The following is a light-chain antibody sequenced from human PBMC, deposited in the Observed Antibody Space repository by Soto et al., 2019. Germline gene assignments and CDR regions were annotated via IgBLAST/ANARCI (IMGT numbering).Light chain of an antibody. V-gene: IGLV1-40*01. Sequence: QSVLTQPPSLSGAPGQRVTISCTGSRSNIGAGYDVHWYQQLPGTAPNLLIYGNSKRPSGVPDRFSGSKSGTSAALAITGLRAEDEAEYYCQSYDSSLSGYVVFGGGTKVTVL. CDR1: RSNIGAGYD. CDR2: GNS. CDR3: QSYDSSLSGYVV. J-gene: IGLJ2*01.